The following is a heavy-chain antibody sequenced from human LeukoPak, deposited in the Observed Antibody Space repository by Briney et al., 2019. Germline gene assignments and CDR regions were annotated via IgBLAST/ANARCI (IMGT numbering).Heavy chain of an antibody. CDR2: IKQDGSEK. V-gene: IGHV3-7*01. CDR3: AREDSLVRNYYDNYYYYMDV. J-gene: IGHJ6*03. D-gene: IGHD1-26*01. CDR1: EFTFSIYW. Sequence: PGGSLRLSCAAFEFTFSIYWMTWVRQAPGKGLEWVANIKQDGSEKYYVDSVKGRFTISRDNAKNSLYLQMNSLRAEDTAVYYCAREDSLVRNYYDNYYYYMDVLGEGTLVTVSS.